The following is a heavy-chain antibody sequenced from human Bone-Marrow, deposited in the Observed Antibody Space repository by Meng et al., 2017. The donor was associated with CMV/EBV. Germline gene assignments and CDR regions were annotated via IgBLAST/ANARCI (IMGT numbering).Heavy chain of an antibody. CDR3: ARTMTMGPRNFDL. D-gene: IGHD4/OR15-4a*01. CDR2: ISSSSTYK. J-gene: IGHJ2*01. CDR1: GFPFRTYS. V-gene: IGHV3-21*04. Sequence: GESLKISCAASGFPFRTYSMNWVRQAPGKGLEWVSSISSSSTYKHYADSVEGRFTISRDNSKNTLYLQMNSLRAEDTAVYYCARTMTMGPRNFDLWGRGTLVTVSS.